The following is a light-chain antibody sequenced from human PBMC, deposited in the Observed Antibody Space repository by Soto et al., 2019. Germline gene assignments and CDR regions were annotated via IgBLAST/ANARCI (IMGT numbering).Light chain of an antibody. J-gene: IGKJ1*01. CDR3: QQYGSSTWT. Sequence: EIVLTQSPGTLSLSPGERATLSCRASQSVSSSYSAWYQQKPVEAPRLLIYGASSRATGIPDRFSGSGSGTEFTLTISRVQPEEFAVYYCQQYGSSTWTFGQGTKVEIK. CDR1: QSVSSSY. CDR2: GAS. V-gene: IGKV3-20*01.